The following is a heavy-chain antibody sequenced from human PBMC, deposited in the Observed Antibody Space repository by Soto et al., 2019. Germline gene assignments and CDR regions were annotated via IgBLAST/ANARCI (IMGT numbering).Heavy chain of an antibody. CDR2: INHSGST. J-gene: IGHJ6*02. CDR3: ARGKLRITIFGVVIPYYYYGMDV. D-gene: IGHD3-3*01. CDR1: GGSFSGYN. V-gene: IGHV4-34*01. Sequence: ETLSLTCAVYGGSFSGYNWSWIRQPPGKGLEWIGEINHSGSTNYNPSLKSRVTISVDTSKNQFSLKLSSVTAADTAVYYCARGKLRITIFGVVIPYYYYGMDVWGQGTTVTASS.